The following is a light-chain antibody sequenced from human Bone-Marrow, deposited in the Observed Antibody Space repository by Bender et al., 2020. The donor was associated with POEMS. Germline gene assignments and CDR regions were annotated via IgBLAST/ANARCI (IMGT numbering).Light chain of an antibody. V-gene: IGLV3-21*02. CDR1: NIGSES. Sequence: SYVLTQPPSVSVAPGQTARITCGGNNIGSESVHWYQQRPGQAPVLVVYDASDRPSGIPERFSGSNSGNTATLTISRVEAGDEADYYCQVWDGSSDHRVFGGGTKLTVL. J-gene: IGLJ3*02. CDR2: DAS. CDR3: QVWDGSSDHRV.